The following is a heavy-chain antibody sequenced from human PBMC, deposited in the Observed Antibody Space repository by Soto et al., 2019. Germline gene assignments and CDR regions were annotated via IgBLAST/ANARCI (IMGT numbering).Heavy chain of an antibody. J-gene: IGHJ4*02. D-gene: IGHD5-18*01. CDR2: IYYSGST. CDR3: ASQTRQRGYSYGPFDY. V-gene: IGHV4-31*03. CDR1: GGSISSGGYY. Sequence: SETLSLTCTVSGGSISSGGYYWSWIRQHPGKGLEWIGYIYYSGSTYYNPSLKSRVTISVDTSKNQFSLKLSSVTAADTAVYYCASQTRQRGYSYGPFDYWGQGTLVTVSS.